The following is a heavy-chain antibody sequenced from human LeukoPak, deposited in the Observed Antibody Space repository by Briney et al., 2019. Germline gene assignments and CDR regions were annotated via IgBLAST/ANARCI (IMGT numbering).Heavy chain of an antibody. CDR2: MNPSSGNT. Sequence: GASVKVSCKASGYTFTSYDINWVRQATGQGLEWMGWMNPSSGNTGYAQKFQGRVTMTRDTSTSTVYMELSSLRSEDTAVYYCARGMYSGSYDVAFDIWGQGTMVTVSS. CDR3: ARGMYSGSYDVAFDI. V-gene: IGHV1-8*01. J-gene: IGHJ3*02. CDR1: GYTFTSYD. D-gene: IGHD1-26*01.